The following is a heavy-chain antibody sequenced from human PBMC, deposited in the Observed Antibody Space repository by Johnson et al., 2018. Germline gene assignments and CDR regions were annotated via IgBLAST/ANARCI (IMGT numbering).Heavy chain of an antibody. V-gene: IGHV1-58*01. D-gene: IGHD3-16*01. CDR2: IVVGSGNT. J-gene: IGHJ6*02. Sequence: RLVQSGAEAKKPGTSVKVCCKASGFTFTRAAVQWVRQARGQRLEWIGWIVVGSGNTNYAQKFQERVTITRDMYTSTAYLELGRLRSEDTDVYHCAAGGGLTYFYYGMDVWGQGTTVTVSS. CDR1: GFTFTRAA. CDR3: AAGGGLTYFYYGMDV.